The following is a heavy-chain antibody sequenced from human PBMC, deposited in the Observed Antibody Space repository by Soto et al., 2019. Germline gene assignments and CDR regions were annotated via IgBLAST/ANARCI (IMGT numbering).Heavy chain of an antibody. CDR1: GFTFSDYY. Sequence: GGSLRLSCAASGFTFSDYYMSWIRQAPGKGLEWVSYISSSGSTIYYADSVKVRFTISRDNAKNSLYLQMNSLRAEDTAVYYCARDFAIFGAHPYYGMDVWGQGTTVTVSS. J-gene: IGHJ6*02. CDR3: ARDFAIFGAHPYYGMDV. D-gene: IGHD3-3*01. V-gene: IGHV3-11*01. CDR2: ISSSGSTI.